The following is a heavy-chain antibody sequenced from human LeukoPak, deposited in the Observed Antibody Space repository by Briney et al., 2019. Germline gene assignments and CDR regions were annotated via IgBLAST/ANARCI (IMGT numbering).Heavy chain of an antibody. D-gene: IGHD2-2*01. CDR2: IYHSGST. J-gene: IGHJ4*02. CDR3: ARPRIDCSSTSCWTFVY. V-gene: IGHV4-38-2*01. Sequence: SETLSLTCAVSGYSISSGYYWGWIRQPPGKGLEWIGSIYHSGSTYCNPSLKSRVTISVDTSKNQFSLKLSSVTAADTAVYYCARPRIDCSSTSCWTFVYWGQGTLVTVSS. CDR1: GYSISSGYY.